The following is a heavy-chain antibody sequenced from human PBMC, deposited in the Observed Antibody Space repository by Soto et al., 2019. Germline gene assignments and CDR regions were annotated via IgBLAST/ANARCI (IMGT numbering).Heavy chain of an antibody. CDR3: ASVRWTLSLEESDAS. CDR1: GGTFNAHA. D-gene: IGHD2-15*01. V-gene: IGHV1-69*06. Sequence: QVQLVQSGAEVKKPGSSVKVSCKGSGGTFNAHAISWVRQAPGQGLEWMGGIIPIFGTPNYAQKFQGRLTITADTSTTKAYFELSSLRSDDTAVYFCASVRWTLSLEESDASWGQGTLVTVSS. CDR2: IIPIFGTP. J-gene: IGHJ4*02.